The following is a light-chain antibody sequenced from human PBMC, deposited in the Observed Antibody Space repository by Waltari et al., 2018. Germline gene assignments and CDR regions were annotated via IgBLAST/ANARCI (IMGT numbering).Light chain of an antibody. V-gene: IGKV3D-15*01. CDR1: QSVSGN. CDR2: GAS. CDR3: QQYYDWRRVT. J-gene: IGKJ5*01. Sequence: EIVMTQSPATLSVSPGERATLSCRASQSVSGNLAWYQQKPGQAPRLLIYGASTSAPGIPARCSGSASWTEFTLTISSLQSEDSAVYYCQQYYDWRRVTFGQGTRLEIK.